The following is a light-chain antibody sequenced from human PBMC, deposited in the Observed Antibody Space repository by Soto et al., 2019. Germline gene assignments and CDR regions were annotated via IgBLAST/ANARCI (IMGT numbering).Light chain of an antibody. Sequence: QSVLTQPACVSVSPGQSITMSCTGTTSDVGGYNYVSWYQQHPGKVPKLLIHEVSNRPLGVSNRFSGSKSGNTASLTISGLQAEDEADYYCLSKTSSISYVFGTGTKVTVL. V-gene: IGLV2-14*01. CDR1: TSDVGGYNY. J-gene: IGLJ1*01. CDR3: LSKTSSISYV. CDR2: EVS.